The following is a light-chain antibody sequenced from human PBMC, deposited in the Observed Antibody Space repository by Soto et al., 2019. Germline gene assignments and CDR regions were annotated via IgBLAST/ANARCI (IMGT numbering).Light chain of an antibody. CDR1: QSISSSY. V-gene: IGKV3-20*01. CDR2: HAS. CDR3: QQCGGFVLT. J-gene: IGKJ4*01. Sequence: ENVLTQSPGTLSSSPGERATLSCRASQSISSSYLAWYQRKRGQTPRLLIYHASNRATGFPDRFSGSGSGTDFTLTIVSQEPEDVAVYYCQQCGGFVLTFGGGTKVEIK.